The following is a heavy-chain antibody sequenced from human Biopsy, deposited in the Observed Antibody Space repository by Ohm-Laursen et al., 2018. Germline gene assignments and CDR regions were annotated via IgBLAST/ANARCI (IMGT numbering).Heavy chain of an antibody. D-gene: IGHD6-13*01. CDR2: ISHSGST. J-gene: IGHJ5*02. V-gene: IGHV4-31*01. CDR1: GASISSAAYH. Sequence: QTLSLTCPVSGASISSAAYHWSWIRQLPGKGLEWIGYISHSGSTSYNPSLRSLVTISTDTSTNQFSLKVRSVTAADTAMYYCAGATSGTSLYDPWGQGILVTVSA. CDR3: AGATSGTSLYDP.